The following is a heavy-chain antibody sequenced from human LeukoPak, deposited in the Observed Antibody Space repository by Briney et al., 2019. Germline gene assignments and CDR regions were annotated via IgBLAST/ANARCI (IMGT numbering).Heavy chain of an antibody. Sequence: SETLSLTCTVSGGSISSYYWSWIRQPAGKGLEWLGRIYTSGSTNYIPSLKSRLTISVDTSKNQFSLRLSSVTAADTAVYYCARTNYYDTSGYSRGAFDIWGQGTMVTVSS. D-gene: IGHD3-22*01. J-gene: IGHJ3*02. CDR2: IYTSGST. CDR3: ARTNYYDTSGYSRGAFDI. V-gene: IGHV4-4*07. CDR1: GGSISSYY.